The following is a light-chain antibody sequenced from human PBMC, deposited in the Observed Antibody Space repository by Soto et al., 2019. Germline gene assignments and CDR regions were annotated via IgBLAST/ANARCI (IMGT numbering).Light chain of an antibody. CDR2: DAS. Sequence: DMQLTQTPCTLCASVGDEVTITCRASQTISRWLAWYQQKPGRAPKLLIYDASTLESGVPSRFSGSGSETEFTLTISRLQPDDFATYFCHSRAFGQGTRLEIK. V-gene: IGKV1-5*01. CDR1: QTISRW. CDR3: HSRA. J-gene: IGKJ5*01.